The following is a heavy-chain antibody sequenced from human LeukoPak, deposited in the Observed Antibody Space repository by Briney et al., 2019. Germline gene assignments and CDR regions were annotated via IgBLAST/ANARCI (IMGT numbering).Heavy chain of an antibody. CDR2: IYYSGST. D-gene: IGHD4-17*01. J-gene: IGHJ4*02. V-gene: IGHV4-59*01. Sequence: SETLSLTCAVYGGSFSGYYWSWIRQPPGKGLEWIGYIYYSGSTNYNPSLKSRVTISVDTSKNQFSLKLSSVTAADTAVYYCARNLYGDYGVGFDYWGQGTLVTVSS. CDR1: GGSFSGYY. CDR3: ARNLYGDYGVGFDY.